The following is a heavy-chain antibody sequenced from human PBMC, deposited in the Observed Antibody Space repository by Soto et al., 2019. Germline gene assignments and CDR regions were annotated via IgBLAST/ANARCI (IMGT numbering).Heavy chain of an antibody. CDR3: ARHLTYCSAGSCYSDFPYYGMDV. CDR1: GGSISSSSYY. J-gene: IGHJ6*02. CDR2: IFYSGST. V-gene: IGHV4-39*01. Sequence: QLQLQESGPGLVKPSETLSLTCTVSGGSISSSSYYWGWIRQPPGKGLEWIGSIFYSGSTYYNPXXQRRXXITVDTSKNXFXLXLXXVTAADTAVYYCARHLTYCSAGSCYSDFPYYGMDVWGQGTTVTVSS. D-gene: IGHD2-15*01.